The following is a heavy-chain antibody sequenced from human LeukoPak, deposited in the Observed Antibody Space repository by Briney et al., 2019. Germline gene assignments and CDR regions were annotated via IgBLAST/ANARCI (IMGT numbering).Heavy chain of an antibody. J-gene: IGHJ4*02. CDR3: ASKYSSGPYYFDY. V-gene: IGHV3-23*01. Sequence: PGGSLRLSCAASGFTFSTYAMNWVRQAPGKGLEWVSAISGSGGSTYYADSVKGRFTISRDNSKNTLYLQMNSLRAEDTAVYYCASKYSSGPYYFDYWGQGTLVTLSS. CDR2: ISGSGGST. D-gene: IGHD6-19*01. CDR1: GFTFSTYA.